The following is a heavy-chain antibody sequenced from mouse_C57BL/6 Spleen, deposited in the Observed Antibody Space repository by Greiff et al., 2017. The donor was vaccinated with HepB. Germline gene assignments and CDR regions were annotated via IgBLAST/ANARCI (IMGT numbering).Heavy chain of an antibody. CDR1: GYTFTSYW. Sequence: VQLQQSGAELVKPGASVKLSCKASGYTFTSYWMQWVKQRPGQGLEWIGEIDPSDSYTNYNQKFKGKATLTVDTSSSTAYMQLSSLTSEDSAVYYCARGDGSMMDYWGQGTSVTVSS. J-gene: IGHJ4*01. CDR3: ARGDGSMMDY. CDR2: IDPSDSYT. D-gene: IGHD1-1*01. V-gene: IGHV1-50*01.